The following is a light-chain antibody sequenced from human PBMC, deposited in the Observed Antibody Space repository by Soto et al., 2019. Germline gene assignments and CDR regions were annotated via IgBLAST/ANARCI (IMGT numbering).Light chain of an antibody. Sequence: EIVLTQSPGTLSVSPGERATLSCRASESISRGSLAWYQHRPGQAPRLLIFGGFNRATGIPDRFTGSGSGTDFTLTLSRLEPEDFAMYYCQQYGSLITFGQGTRLEIK. CDR3: QQYGSLIT. CDR2: GGF. J-gene: IGKJ5*01. CDR1: ESISRGS. V-gene: IGKV3-20*01.